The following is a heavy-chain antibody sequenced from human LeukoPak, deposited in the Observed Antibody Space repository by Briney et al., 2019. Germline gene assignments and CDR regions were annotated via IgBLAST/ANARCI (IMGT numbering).Heavy chain of an antibody. CDR2: ISGSGGST. CDR3: AKKMGGVAGSFDY. D-gene: IGHD6-19*01. CDR1: GFTFSSYG. V-gene: IGHV3-23*01. Sequence: GGTLRLSCAASGFTFSSYGMSWVRQAPGKGLEWVSAISGSGGSTYYADSVKGRFTISRDNSKNTLYLQMNSLRAEDTAVYYCAKKMGGVAGSFDYWGQGTLVTVSS. J-gene: IGHJ4*02.